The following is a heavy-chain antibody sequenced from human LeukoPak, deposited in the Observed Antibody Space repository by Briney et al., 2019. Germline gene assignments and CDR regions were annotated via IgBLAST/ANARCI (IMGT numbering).Heavy chain of an antibody. CDR3: ARGGRLSHGMDV. Sequence: PSETLSLTCTVSGGSISSYYWSWIRQYPGKGLEWIGYIYYSGSTYYNPSLKSRVTISVDTSKNQFSLKLSFVTAADTAVYYCARGGRLSHGMDVWGQGTTVTVSS. CDR2: IYYSGST. CDR1: GGSISSYY. J-gene: IGHJ6*02. V-gene: IGHV4-59*06. D-gene: IGHD3-3*01.